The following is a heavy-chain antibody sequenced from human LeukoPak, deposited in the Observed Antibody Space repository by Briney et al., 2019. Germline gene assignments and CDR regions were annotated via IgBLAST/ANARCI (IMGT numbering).Heavy chain of an antibody. V-gene: IGHV4-59*08. CDR3: ARLGRLNQRYGYTKDY. CDR1: GGSISSYY. J-gene: IGHJ4*02. Sequence: AETLSLTCTVSGGSISSYYWSWIRQPPGKGLEWIGYIYYSGSTNYNPSLKSRVTISVDTSKNQFSLKLSSVTAADTAVYYCARLGRLNQRYGYTKDYWGQGTLVTVSS. D-gene: IGHD5-12*01. CDR2: IYYSGST.